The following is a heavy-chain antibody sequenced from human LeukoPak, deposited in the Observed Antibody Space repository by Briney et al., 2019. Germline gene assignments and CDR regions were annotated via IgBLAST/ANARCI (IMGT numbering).Heavy chain of an antibody. J-gene: IGHJ4*02. CDR2: IYYSGST. V-gene: IGHV4-59*01. CDR3: ARIRFRKPLRSPYYFDY. CDR1: GDSISSYY. Sequence: SETLSLTCTVSGDSISSYYWSWIRQPPGKGLEWIGYIYYSGSTNYNPSLKSRVTISADTSKNHFSLRLSSVTAADTAVYYCARIRFRKPLRSPYYFDYWGQGTLVTVSS. D-gene: IGHD1-14*01.